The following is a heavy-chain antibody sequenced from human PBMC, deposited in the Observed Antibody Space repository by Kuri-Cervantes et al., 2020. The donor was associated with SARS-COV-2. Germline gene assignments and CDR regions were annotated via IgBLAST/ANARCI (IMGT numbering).Heavy chain of an antibody. D-gene: IGHD3-10*01. Sequence: GSLRLSCAVSGYSISSGYYWGWIRQPPGKGLEWIGSIYHSGSTYYNPSLKSRVTISVDTSKNQFSLKLSSVTAADTAVYYCASGPGILWFGDDYWGQGTLVTVSS. J-gene: IGHJ4*02. CDR1: GYSISSGYY. V-gene: IGHV4-38-2*01. CDR3: ASGPGILWFGDDY. CDR2: IYHSGST.